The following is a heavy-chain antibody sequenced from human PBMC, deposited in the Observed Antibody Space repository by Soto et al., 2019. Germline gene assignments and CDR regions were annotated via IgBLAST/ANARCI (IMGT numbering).Heavy chain of an antibody. CDR3: ARFFNHRYRSSWEYNWFDP. CDR1: GGSISSSSYY. V-gene: IGHV4-39*01. J-gene: IGHJ5*02. CDR2: IYYSGST. D-gene: IGHD6-13*01. Sequence: SETLSLTCTVSGGSISSSSYYWGWIRQPPGKGLEWIGSIYYSGSTYYNPSLKSRVTISVDTSKNQFSLKLSSVTTADTAVYYCARFFNHRYRSSWEYNWFDPWGQGTLVTVSS.